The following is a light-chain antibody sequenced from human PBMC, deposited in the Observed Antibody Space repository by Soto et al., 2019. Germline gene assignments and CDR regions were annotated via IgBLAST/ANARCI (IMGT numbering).Light chain of an antibody. Sequence: QPVLTQSPSASASLGASVKLTCTLSSGHISYAIAWHQQQPEKGPRYLMKLNSDGSHSKGDGIPDRFSGSSSGAERYLTISSLQSEDEADYYCQTWGTGPIVVFGGGTKLTVL. CDR2: LNSDGSH. J-gene: IGLJ2*01. V-gene: IGLV4-69*01. CDR1: SGHISYA. CDR3: QTWGTGPIVV.